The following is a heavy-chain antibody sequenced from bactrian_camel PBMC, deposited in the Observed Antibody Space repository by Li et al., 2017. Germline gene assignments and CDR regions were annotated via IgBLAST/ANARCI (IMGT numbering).Heavy chain of an antibody. Sequence: HVQLVESGGGSVQAGGSTTLSCLVSGFTYSGGCMGWFRQAPGKEREGVASLYSGGTATYLHDSVKGRFTISQVIENNTLLLQMNSLKPEDTAMYYCAADSSSEVRASAPVPCILIAERGFNTWGQGTQVTVS. CDR3: AADSSSEVRASAPVPCILIAERGFNT. CDR2: LYSGGTAT. D-gene: IGHD3*01. CDR1: GFTYSGGC. V-gene: IGHV3S1*01. J-gene: IGHJ6*01.